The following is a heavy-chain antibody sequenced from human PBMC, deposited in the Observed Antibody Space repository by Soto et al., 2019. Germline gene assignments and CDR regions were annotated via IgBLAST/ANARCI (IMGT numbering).Heavy chain of an antibody. V-gene: IGHV4-39*01. D-gene: IGHD3-9*01. CDR2: IYYSLST. Sequence: SETLSLTWTVSGGSISSSGYYWGWIPYTLGNEPELIGSIYYSLSTCYNPSLKSRVTISVYTSKNQFSLELSSVTSADTAVYYCARYRGTISLTDYCGQGTLVTVSS. CDR3: ARYRGTISLTDY. CDR1: GGSISSSGYY. J-gene: IGHJ4*02.